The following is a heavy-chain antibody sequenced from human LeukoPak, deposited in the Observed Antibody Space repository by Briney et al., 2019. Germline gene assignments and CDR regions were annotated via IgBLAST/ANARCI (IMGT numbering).Heavy chain of an antibody. CDR2: IYPGDSDT. CDR3: ARHSTPGPYGSRSYRLDY. Sequence: GESLKISCKGSGNSFTSYWIGWVRQMPGKGLEWMGIIYPGDSDTRYSPSFQGQVTISADKSISTAYLQWSSLRASDTAMYYCARHSTPGPYGSRSYRLDYWGQGTLVTVSS. D-gene: IGHD3-10*01. CDR1: GNSFTSYW. J-gene: IGHJ4*02. V-gene: IGHV5-51*01.